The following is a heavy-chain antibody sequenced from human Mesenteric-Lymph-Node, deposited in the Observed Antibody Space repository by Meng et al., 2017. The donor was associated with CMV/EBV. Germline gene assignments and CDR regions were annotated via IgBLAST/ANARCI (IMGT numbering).Heavy chain of an antibody. CDR3: ARHQRWLKSEGGFNY. Sequence: VQLQQWGASLLKPSETLSLTCAVYGGSFSGYYWGWIRQPPGKGLEWIGEINHSRSTNYNPSLKSRVTISVDTSKNQFSLKLSSVTAADTAVYYCARHQRWLKSEGGFNYWGQGTLVTVSS. CDR2: INHSRST. J-gene: IGHJ4*02. V-gene: IGHV4-34*01. D-gene: IGHD4-23*01. CDR1: GGSFSGYY.